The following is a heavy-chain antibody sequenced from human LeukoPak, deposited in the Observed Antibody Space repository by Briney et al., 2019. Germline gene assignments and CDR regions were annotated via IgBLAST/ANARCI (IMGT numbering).Heavy chain of an antibody. J-gene: IGHJ4*02. CDR2: IRFTGSYI. CDR1: GFTFSSYA. D-gene: IGHD3-3*01. Sequence: PGGSLRLSCAASGFTFSSYAMNWVRQAPGKGLEWVSSIRFTGSYIYYADSVKGRFTISRDDAKNLLSLQMISLRAEDTAVYYCARDFTPEWFDIHWGQGTLVTVS. V-gene: IGHV3-21*01. CDR3: ARDFTPEWFDIH.